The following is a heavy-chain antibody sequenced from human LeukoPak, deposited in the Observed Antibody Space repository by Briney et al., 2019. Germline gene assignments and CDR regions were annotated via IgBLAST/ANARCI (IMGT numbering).Heavy chain of an antibody. CDR2: VSGGGDIT. Sequence: PGGSLRLSCAASGFXFSNYEIIWVRQAPGKGLEWLSYVSGGGDITDYADSVKGRFTISRDNAKNLLYLQMNSLRVDDTAFYYCARDRITVTGAYNWFDPWGQGTLVTVSS. V-gene: IGHV3-48*03. D-gene: IGHD6-19*01. CDR1: GFXFSNYE. CDR3: ARDRITVTGAYNWFDP. J-gene: IGHJ5*02.